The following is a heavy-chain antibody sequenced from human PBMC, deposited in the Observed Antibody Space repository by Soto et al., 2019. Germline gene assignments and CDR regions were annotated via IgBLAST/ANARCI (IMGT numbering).Heavy chain of an antibody. CDR1: GFTFTSSG. D-gene: IGHD2-15*01. CDR3: AAPGGDCSGGSCYVNFQH. V-gene: IGHV1-58*01. J-gene: IGHJ1*01. CDR2: IVVGSGNT. Sequence: SVKVTCKASGFTFTSSGVQWVRQARGQRLDWIGWIVVGSGNTNYAQKFQERVTITRDMSTSTAYMELSSLRSEDTAVYYCAAPGGDCSGGSCYVNFQHWGQGTLVTVSS.